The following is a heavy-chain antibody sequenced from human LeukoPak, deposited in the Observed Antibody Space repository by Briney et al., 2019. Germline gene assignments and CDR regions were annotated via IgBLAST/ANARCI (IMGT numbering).Heavy chain of an antibody. CDR3: ARVWGSIDY. Sequence: ASVKVSCMTSGYTFTNYDINWVRQATGQGLEWMGWMNPKSGNTGSAQRFQGRVTLTRDTSISTAYMELSSLRSEDTAVYYCARVWGSIDYWGQGTLVTVSS. CDR2: MNPKSGNT. D-gene: IGHD7-27*01. CDR1: GYTFTNYD. V-gene: IGHV1-8*01. J-gene: IGHJ4*02.